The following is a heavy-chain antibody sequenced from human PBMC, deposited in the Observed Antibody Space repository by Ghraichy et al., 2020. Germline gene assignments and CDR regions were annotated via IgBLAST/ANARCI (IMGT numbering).Heavy chain of an antibody. CDR1: GFTLSGYY. J-gene: IGHJ4*02. CDR3: ARGAVADSAY. D-gene: IGHD6-19*01. Sequence: ASVKVSCRASGFTLSGYYIHWVRQAPGQGLEWMGWINCNTGGTRYPQKFQGRVTMTRDSSISTVYMELNSLRSDDTAVYYCARGAVADSAYWGQGTLSTVSS. CDR2: INCNTGGT. V-gene: IGHV1-2*02.